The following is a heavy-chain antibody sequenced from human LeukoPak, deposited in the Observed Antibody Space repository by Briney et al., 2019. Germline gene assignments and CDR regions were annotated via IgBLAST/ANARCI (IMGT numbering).Heavy chain of an antibody. CDR1: GGSITSSNW. J-gene: IGHJ4*02. V-gene: IGHV4-4*02. CDR2: IYYSGST. D-gene: IGHD5-12*01. CDR3: ARGYSGYDW. Sequence: SGTLSLTCAVSGGSITSSNWWTWVRQPPRKGLEWIGYIYYSGSTNYNPSLKSRVTISVDTSKNQFSLKLSSVTAADTAVYYCARGYSGYDWWGQGTLVTVSS.